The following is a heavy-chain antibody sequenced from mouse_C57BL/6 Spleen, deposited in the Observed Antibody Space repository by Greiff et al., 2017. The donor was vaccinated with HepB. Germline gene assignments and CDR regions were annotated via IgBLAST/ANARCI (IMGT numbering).Heavy chain of an antibody. CDR2: ILPGSGST. D-gene: IGHD2-5*01. CDR3: ARVDSNYGYFDV. J-gene: IGHJ1*03. V-gene: IGHV1-9*01. CDR1: GYTFTGYW. Sequence: VQLQQSGAELMKPGASVKLSCKATGYTFTGYWIEWVKQRPGHGLEWIGEILPGSGSTNYTEKFKGKATFTADTSSNTAYMQLSSLTTEDSAIYYCARVDSNYGYFDVWGTGTTVTVSS.